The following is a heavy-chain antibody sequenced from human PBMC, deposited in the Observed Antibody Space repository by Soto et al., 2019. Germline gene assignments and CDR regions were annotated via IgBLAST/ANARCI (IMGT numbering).Heavy chain of an antibody. CDR2: ISGNGGST. D-gene: IGHD2-2*01. CDR3: AKRPASIITFDY. J-gene: IGHJ4*02. CDR1: GFTFSNYA. V-gene: IGHV3-23*01. Sequence: EVQLLDSGEGLVQPGGSLRLSCAASGFTFSNYAMSWVRQAPGKGLEWVSTISGNGGSTYYADSVKGRFTISRDNSKNMLFLQINSLRDDDSAVYYCAKRPASIITFDYWGQGTPVTVSS.